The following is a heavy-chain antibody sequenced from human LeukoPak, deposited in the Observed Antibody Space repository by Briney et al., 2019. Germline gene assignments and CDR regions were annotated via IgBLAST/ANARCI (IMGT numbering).Heavy chain of an antibody. D-gene: IGHD6-6*01. Sequence: GGSLRLSCAASGFTFSSYEMSWVRQAPGKGLEWVANMEEDGGEKYYVDSVKGRFTISRDNVKNSLYLQMNSLRAEDTAVYYCARGVYEFDYWGQGTLVTVSS. CDR3: ARGVYEFDY. CDR1: GFTFSSYE. V-gene: IGHV3-7*01. CDR2: MEEDGGEK. J-gene: IGHJ4*02.